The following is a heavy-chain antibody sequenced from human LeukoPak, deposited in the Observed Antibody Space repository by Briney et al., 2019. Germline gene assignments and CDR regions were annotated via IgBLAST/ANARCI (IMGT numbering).Heavy chain of an antibody. D-gene: IGHD2-15*01. CDR2: IRYDGSNK. CDR3: ARAPAQYCSGGSCADYFDY. J-gene: IGHJ4*02. CDR1: GFTFSSYG. V-gene: IGHV3-30*02. Sequence: GGSLRLSCAASGFTFSSYGMHWVRQAPGKGLEWVAFIRYDGSNKYYADSVKGRFTISRDNSKNTLYLQMNSLRAEDTAVYYCARAPAQYCSGGSCADYFDYWGQGTLVTVSS.